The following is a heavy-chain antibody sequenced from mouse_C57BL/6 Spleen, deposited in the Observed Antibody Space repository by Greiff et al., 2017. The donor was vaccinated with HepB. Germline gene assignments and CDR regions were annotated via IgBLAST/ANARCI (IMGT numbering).Heavy chain of an antibody. V-gene: IGHV1-82*01. CDR2: IYPGDGDT. D-gene: IGHD1-1*01. CDR3: ARNPIITTVVARAMDY. J-gene: IGHJ4*01. CDR1: GYAFSSSW. Sequence: QVQLKGSGPELVKPGASVKISCKASGYAFSSSWMNWVKQRPGKGLEWIGRIYPGDGDTNYNGKFKGKATLTADKSSSTAYMQLSSLTSEDSAVYFCARNPIITTVVARAMDYWGQGTSVTVSS.